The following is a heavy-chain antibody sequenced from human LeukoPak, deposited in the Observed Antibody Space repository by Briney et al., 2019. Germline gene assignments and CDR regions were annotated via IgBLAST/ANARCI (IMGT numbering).Heavy chain of an antibody. D-gene: IGHD6-13*01. V-gene: IGHV1-69*13. CDR1: GGTFSSYA. CDR3: ARAAIAAAGYNWFDP. Sequence: ASVKVSCEASGGTFSSYAISWVRQAPGQGLEWMGGIIPIFGTANYAQKFQGRVTITADESTSTAYMELSSLRSEDTAVYYCARAAIAAAGYNWFDPWGQGTLVTVSS. CDR2: IIPIFGTA. J-gene: IGHJ5*02.